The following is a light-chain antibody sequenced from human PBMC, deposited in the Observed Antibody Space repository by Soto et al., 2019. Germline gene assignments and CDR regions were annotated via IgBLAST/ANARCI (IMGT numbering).Light chain of an antibody. Sequence: EIVLTQSPGTLSLSPGERATLSCKASQSVSSNFLAWYQRKPGQAPRLLIYGASYWATDIPYRFSGSGSGTDFTLTITRLEPEDLAVYYCHQYGTSPPTFGQGTKVEI. V-gene: IGKV3-20*01. CDR1: QSVSSNF. CDR2: GAS. CDR3: HQYGTSPPT. J-gene: IGKJ1*01.